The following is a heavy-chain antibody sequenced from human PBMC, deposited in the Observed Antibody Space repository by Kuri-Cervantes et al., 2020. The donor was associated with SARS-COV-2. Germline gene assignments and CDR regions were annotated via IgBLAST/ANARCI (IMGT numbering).Heavy chain of an antibody. J-gene: IGHJ6*02. CDR1: GCTFSSYA. V-gene: IGHV1-69*13. D-gene: IGHD2-15*01. CDR2: IIPIFGTA. CDR3: ARDRVVPGDYYYYGMDV. Sequence: SVKVSCEASGCTFSSYAISWVRQAPGQGLEWMGGIIPIFGTANYAQKFQGRVTITADESTSTAYMELSSLRSGDTAVYYCARDRVVPGDYYYYGMDVRGQGTTVTVSS.